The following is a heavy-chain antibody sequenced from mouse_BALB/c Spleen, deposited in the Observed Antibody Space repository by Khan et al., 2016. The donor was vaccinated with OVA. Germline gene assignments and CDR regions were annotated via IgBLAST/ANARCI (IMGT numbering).Heavy chain of an antibody. CDR1: GFTFSSYT. Sequence: EVELVESGGGLVKPGGSLKLSCAASGFTFSSYTMSWVRQTPEKRLEWVATISSGGSYTYYADSVKGRFTISRDNAKNTQYLQMSSRKSEETAMYYCTRGEGYYGNPYAMDYWGQGTSVTVSS. D-gene: IGHD2-1*01. V-gene: IGHV5-6-4*01. CDR3: TRGEGYYGNPYAMDY. CDR2: ISSGGSYT. J-gene: IGHJ4*01.